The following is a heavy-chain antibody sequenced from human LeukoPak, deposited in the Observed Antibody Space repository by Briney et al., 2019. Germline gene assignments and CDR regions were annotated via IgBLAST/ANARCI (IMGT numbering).Heavy chain of an antibody. CDR3: FTMIVPRTGYFDY. V-gene: IGHV3-66*02. Sequence: GGSLRLSCAASGFTVSSNYMSWVRQAPGKGLEGVSVIYSGGSTYYADSVKGRFTISRDNSKNTLYLQMNSLRAEDTAVYYCFTMIVPRTGYFDYWGQGTLVTVSS. CDR2: IYSGGST. D-gene: IGHD3-22*01. CDR1: GFTVSSNY. J-gene: IGHJ4*01.